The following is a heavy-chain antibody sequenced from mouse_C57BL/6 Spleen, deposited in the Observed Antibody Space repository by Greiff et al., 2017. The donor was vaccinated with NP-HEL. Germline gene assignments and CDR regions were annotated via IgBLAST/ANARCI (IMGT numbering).Heavy chain of an antibody. V-gene: IGHV1-64*01. J-gene: IGHJ2*01. Sequence: VQLQQPGAELVKPGASVKLSCKASGYTFTSYWMHWVKQRPGQGLEWIGMIHPNSGSTNYNEKFKSKATLTVDKSSSTAYMQLSSLTSEDSAVYYCARSGYYYGSFDYWGQGTTLTVSS. CDR2: IHPNSGST. CDR3: ARSGYYYGSFDY. CDR1: GYTFTSYW. D-gene: IGHD1-1*01.